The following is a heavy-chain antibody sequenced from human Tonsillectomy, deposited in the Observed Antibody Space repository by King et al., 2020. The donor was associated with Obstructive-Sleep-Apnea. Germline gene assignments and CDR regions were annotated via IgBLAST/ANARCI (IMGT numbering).Heavy chain of an antibody. V-gene: IGHV3-9*01. CDR1: GFTFDDYS. D-gene: IGHD6-13*01. J-gene: IGHJ4*02. CDR3: AKDGRIAAAGTGPYFDY. CDR2: ITWNSGSI. Sequence: VQLVESGGGLIQPGRSLRLSCAASGFTFDDYSMHWVRQAPGKGLEWVSCITWNSGSIGYVDSVKGRFTISRDNAKNSLYLQMNTLRAEDTALYFCAKDGRIAAAGTGPYFDYWGQGALVTVSS.